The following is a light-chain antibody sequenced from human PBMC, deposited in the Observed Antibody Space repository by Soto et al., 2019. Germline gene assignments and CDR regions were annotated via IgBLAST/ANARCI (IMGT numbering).Light chain of an antibody. V-gene: IGKV1-5*01. CDR3: QQYNSYSIT. J-gene: IGKJ5*01. CDR2: DAS. CDR1: QSISIW. Sequence: IHMTHAPATLSASVLYRVTITFLASQSISIWLAWYQQKPGKAPKLLIYDASSLESGVPSRFSGSGSGTEFTLTISSLQPDDFATYYCQQYNSYSITFGQGTRLENK.